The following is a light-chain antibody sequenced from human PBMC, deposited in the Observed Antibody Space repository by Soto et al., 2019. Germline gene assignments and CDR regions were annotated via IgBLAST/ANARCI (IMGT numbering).Light chain of an antibody. CDR2: NVT. CDR3: CSYTSSANYV. J-gene: IGLJ1*01. V-gene: IGLV2-11*01. CDR1: SSDVGSYDY. Sequence: QSALIQPPSVSGSPGQSVTISCTGTSSDVGSYDYVSWYQQHPGTVPKPMIYNVTTQPSGVTDRFSGSRSGNSASMTISGHQADDEADYSCCSYTSSANYVFETGTKLTVL.